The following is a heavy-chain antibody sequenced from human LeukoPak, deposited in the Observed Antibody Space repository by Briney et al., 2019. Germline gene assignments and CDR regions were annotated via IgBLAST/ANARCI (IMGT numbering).Heavy chain of an antibody. CDR3: AREGGIAAAVLYYFDY. Sequence: SETLSLTCAAYGGSFSGYYLSWVRQPPGKGLEWVGEINHSGSTNYNPSFKSRVTISVDTSKNKFSLKLSSVTAADTAVYYCAREGGIAAAVLYYFDYWGQGTLVTVSS. CDR1: GGSFSGYY. CDR2: INHSGST. V-gene: IGHV4-34*01. J-gene: IGHJ4*02. D-gene: IGHD6-13*01.